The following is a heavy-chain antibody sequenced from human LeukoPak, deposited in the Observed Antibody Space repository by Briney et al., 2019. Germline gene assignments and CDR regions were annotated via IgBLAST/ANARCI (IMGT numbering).Heavy chain of an antibody. CDR1: GFTFSSYS. J-gene: IGHJ4*02. CDR3: ARDIGHTYYYDSSGSPWGFDY. V-gene: IGHV3-21*01. D-gene: IGHD3-22*01. CDR2: ISSSSSYI. Sequence: GGSLRLSCAASGFTFSSYSMNWVRQAPGKGLEWVSSISSSSSYIYYADSVKGRFTISRDNAKNSLYLQMNSLRAEDTAVYYCARDIGHTYYYDSSGSPWGFDYWCQGTLVTVSS.